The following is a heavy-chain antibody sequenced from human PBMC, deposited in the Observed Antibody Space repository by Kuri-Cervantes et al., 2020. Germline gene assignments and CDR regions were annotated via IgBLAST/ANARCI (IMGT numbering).Heavy chain of an antibody. CDR2: IYPETGDT. D-gene: IGHD2-15*01. CDR1: GFNIKDDC. Sequence: VQLQQSGAELVRPGASVKLSCTASGFNIKDDCMHWVKQRPEQGLEWIGWIYPETGDTEYASKFQGKATITADTSSNTAYLQLSSLTSEDTAVYYCTTPSGSRGGWYFDVWGTGTTLTVSS. V-gene: IGHV1-2*02. J-gene: IGHJ6*03. CDR3: TTPSGSRGGWYFDV.